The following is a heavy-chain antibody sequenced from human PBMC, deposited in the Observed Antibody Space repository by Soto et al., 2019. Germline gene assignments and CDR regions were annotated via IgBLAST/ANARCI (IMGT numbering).Heavy chain of an antibody. V-gene: IGHV1-46*01. CDR3: ARDQGSGSSSDYYYYGMDV. CDR1: GYTVTSYY. Sequence: ASVKVSCKASGYTVTSYYMHCVRQAPGQVLEWMGIINPSGGSTSYAQKFQGRVTMTRDTSTSTVYMELSSLRSEDTAVYYCARDQGSGSSSDYYYYGMDVWGQGTRSPSP. D-gene: IGHD6-6*01. J-gene: IGHJ6*02. CDR2: INPSGGST.